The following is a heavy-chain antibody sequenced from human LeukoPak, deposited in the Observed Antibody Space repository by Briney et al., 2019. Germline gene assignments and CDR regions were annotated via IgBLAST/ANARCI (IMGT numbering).Heavy chain of an antibody. V-gene: IGHV4-4*02. CDR1: GGSIDSTNY. Sequence: PSETLSLTCGVSGGSIDSTNYWSWVRQAPGKGLEWIGEIAHDGTRNYNPSLRSRVAMSFDRANNYFSLSLTAVTAADTALYYGTRENRPFCPFAFWGQGVMVTVSS. D-gene: IGHD3-3*01. CDR3: TRENRPFCPFAF. J-gene: IGHJ4*02. CDR2: IAHDGTR.